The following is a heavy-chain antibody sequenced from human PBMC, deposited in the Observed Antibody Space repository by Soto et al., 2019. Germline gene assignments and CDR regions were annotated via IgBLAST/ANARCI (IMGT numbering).Heavy chain of an antibody. CDR3: ARASRCKSEYECFAWLDF. CDR1: GGSISSLY. D-gene: IGHD6-6*01. CDR2: IFPSGDS. J-gene: IGHJ4*02. V-gene: IGHV4-4*07. Sequence: QVLLQESGPGLVKPSETLSLTCTVSGGSISSLYWAWIRQPAGKGLEVIGRIFPSGDSNYNPSLTGRVSMSLDTPKNQFSLTVTSVTAADTAVYYCARASRCKSEYECFAWLDFWGQGILVTVSS.